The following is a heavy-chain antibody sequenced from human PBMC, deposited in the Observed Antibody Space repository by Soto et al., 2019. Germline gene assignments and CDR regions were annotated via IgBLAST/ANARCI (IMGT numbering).Heavy chain of an antibody. D-gene: IGHD5-12*01. V-gene: IGHV4-31*03. CDR3: ARGYSGYDYNFDY. CDR2: IYYSGTT. CDR1: GGSITSAGYY. J-gene: IGHJ4*02. Sequence: SETLSLTCTVSGGSITSAGYYWTWIRQHPGKGLEWIACIYYSGTTSYSPSLRSRVTISIDTSKDEFSLTLSSVTAADTAVYFCARGYSGYDYNFDYWGQGISVTVSS.